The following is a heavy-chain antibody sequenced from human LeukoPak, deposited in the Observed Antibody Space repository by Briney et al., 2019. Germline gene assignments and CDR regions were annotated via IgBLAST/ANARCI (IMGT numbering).Heavy chain of an antibody. CDR3: ARDSHYSDSSGYMSFAFDI. V-gene: IGHV4-59*01. D-gene: IGHD3-22*01. CDR1: GGSISTYY. J-gene: IGHJ3*02. Sequence: SETLSLTCTVSGGSISTYYWSWIRQPPGKGLEWVGYIYYTENTNYNPSLKSRLTISLDTSQNQFSLKLSSVTAADTAVYYCARDSHYSDSSGYMSFAFDIWGRETLVTVSS. CDR2: IYYTENT.